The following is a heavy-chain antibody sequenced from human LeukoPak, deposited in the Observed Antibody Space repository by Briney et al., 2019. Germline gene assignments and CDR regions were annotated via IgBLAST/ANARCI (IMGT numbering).Heavy chain of an antibody. CDR2: INQDGSKE. V-gene: IGHV3-7*01. Sequence: GGSLRLSCAASGFAFSDYWMTWVRQAPGKGLEWVARINQDGSKEHYMDSVKARFTISRDNAKNSLSLQMNSLRAEDTAVYYCVRDGGVSGYDLLDYWGQGTLVTVSS. D-gene: IGHD5-12*01. CDR1: GFAFSDYW. CDR3: VRDGGVSGYDLLDY. J-gene: IGHJ4*02.